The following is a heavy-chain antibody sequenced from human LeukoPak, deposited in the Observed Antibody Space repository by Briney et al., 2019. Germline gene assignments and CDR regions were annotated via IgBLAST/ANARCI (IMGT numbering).Heavy chain of an antibody. CDR1: GGSFSVYY. Sequence: SETLSLTCAVYGGSFSVYYWSWIRQPPGKGLEWIGEINHSGSTNYNPSLKSRVTISVDTSKNQFSPRLSSVTAADTSVYYCARGRCNWSYWGQGTLVTVPS. CDR2: INHSGST. J-gene: IGHJ4*02. CDR3: ARGRCNWSY. V-gene: IGHV4-34*01. D-gene: IGHD1-1*01.